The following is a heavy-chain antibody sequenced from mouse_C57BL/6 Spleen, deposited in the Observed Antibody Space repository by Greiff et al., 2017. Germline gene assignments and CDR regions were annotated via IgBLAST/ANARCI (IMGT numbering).Heavy chain of an antibody. CDR1: GYTFTSYD. Sequence: QVQLQQSGPELVKPGASVKLSCKASGYTFTSYDINWVKQRPGQGLEWIGWIYPRDGSTKYNEKFKGKATLTVDTSSSTAYMELHSLTSEDSAVYFCARSYSSYDWYFDVWGTGTTVTVSS. J-gene: IGHJ1*03. D-gene: IGHD1-1*01. CDR2: IYPRDGST. V-gene: IGHV1-85*01. CDR3: ARSYSSYDWYFDV.